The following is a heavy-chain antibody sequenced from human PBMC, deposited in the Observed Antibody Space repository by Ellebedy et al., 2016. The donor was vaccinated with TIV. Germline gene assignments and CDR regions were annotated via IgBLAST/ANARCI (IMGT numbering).Heavy chain of an antibody. D-gene: IGHD3-22*01. Sequence: GESLKISCAASGFTVSSNYMSWVRQAPGKGLEWVSVIYSGGSTYYADSVKGRFTISRHNSKNKLYLQMNSLRAEDTAVYYCARSRRHYDSSGYYYVGFDYWGQGTLVTVSS. V-gene: IGHV3-53*04. CDR3: ARSRRHYDSSGYYYVGFDY. CDR1: GFTVSSNY. J-gene: IGHJ4*02. CDR2: IYSGGST.